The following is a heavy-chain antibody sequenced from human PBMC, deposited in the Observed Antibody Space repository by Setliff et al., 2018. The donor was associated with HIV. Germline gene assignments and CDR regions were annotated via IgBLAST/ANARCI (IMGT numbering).Heavy chain of an antibody. Sequence: ASVKVSCKASGYTFTSYGISWVRQAPGQGLEWMGWISAYNGNTNYAQKFQGRVTMTRDTSISTAYMELSSLRSEDTAVYYCARGPDDYGGDDGAFDIWGQGTMVTVSS. V-gene: IGHV1-18*01. CDR1: GYTFTSYG. D-gene: IGHD4-17*01. CDR2: ISAYNGNT. J-gene: IGHJ3*02. CDR3: ARGPDDYGGDDGAFDI.